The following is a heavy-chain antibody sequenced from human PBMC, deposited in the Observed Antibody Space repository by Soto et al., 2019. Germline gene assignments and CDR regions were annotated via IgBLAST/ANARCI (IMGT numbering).Heavy chain of an antibody. CDR3: ARGRFLEWLFIGYYFDY. V-gene: IGHV4-34*01. Sequence: PSETLALTCAVYGGSVRGYDWSGIRQPPGKGLEWIGEINHSGSTNYNPSLKSRVTISVDTSKNQFSLKLSSVTAADTAVYYCARGRFLEWLFIGYYFDYWGQGTLVTVSS. D-gene: IGHD3-3*01. CDR2: INHSGST. CDR1: GGSVRGYD. J-gene: IGHJ4*02.